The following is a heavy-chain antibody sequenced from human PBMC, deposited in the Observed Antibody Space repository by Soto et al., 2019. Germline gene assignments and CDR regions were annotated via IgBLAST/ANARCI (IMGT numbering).Heavy chain of an antibody. CDR3: AKDLKVSGGFHGSLNYYYGMDV. CDR2: ISYDGNVK. J-gene: IGHJ6*02. Sequence: GGSLRLSCAASGFSFSNHGMQWVRQAPGKGLEWVAVISYDGNVKYYTDSVKGRFTISRDSSQSTLFLQMDSLRPEDAAVYYCAKDLKVSGGFHGSLNYYYGMDVWGRGPTVTVSS. V-gene: IGHV3-30*18. CDR1: GFSFSNHG. D-gene: IGHD3-10*01.